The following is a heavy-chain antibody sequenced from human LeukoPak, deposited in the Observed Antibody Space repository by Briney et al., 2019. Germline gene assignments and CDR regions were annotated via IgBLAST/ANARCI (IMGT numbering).Heavy chain of an antibody. J-gene: IGHJ6*02. CDR3: ARTPVDYGGNSRYYGMDV. CDR1: GFTFSSYI. V-gene: IGHV3-21*04. Sequence: GGSLRLSCAASGFTFSSYIMNWVRQAPGKGLEWVASISRNSTYIHYADSVKGRFTISRDNAKNSLYLQMNSLRVEDTAVYYCARTPVDYGGNSRYYGMDVWGRGTTVTVSS. CDR2: ISRNSTYI. D-gene: IGHD4-23*01.